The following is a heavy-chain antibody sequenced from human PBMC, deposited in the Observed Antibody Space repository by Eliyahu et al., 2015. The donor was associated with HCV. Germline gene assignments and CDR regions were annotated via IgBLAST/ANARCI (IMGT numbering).Heavy chain of an antibody. CDR2: INPNSGGT. CDR3: ARDADIAVAVDAFDI. CDR1: GYTFTGYY. J-gene: IGHJ3*02. Sequence: QVQLVQSGAEVKKPGASVKVSCXASGYTFTGYYMHWVRQAPGQGLEXMGWINPNSGGTNYAQKFQGRVTMTRDTSISTAYMELSRLRSDDTAVYYCARDADIAVAVDAFDIWGQGTMVTVSS. V-gene: IGHV1-2*02. D-gene: IGHD6-19*01.